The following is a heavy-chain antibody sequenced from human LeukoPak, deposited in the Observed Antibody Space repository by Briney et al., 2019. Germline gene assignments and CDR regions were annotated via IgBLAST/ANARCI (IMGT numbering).Heavy chain of an antibody. Sequence: ASVKVSCKASGGTFSSYAISWVRQAPGQGLEWMGRIIPILGIANYAQKFQGRVTITADKSTSTAYMELSSLRSEDTAVYYCASSSVHDSSGYYCSYWGQGTLVTVSS. V-gene: IGHV1-69*04. J-gene: IGHJ4*02. CDR1: GGTFSSYA. D-gene: IGHD3-22*01. CDR3: ASSSVHDSSGYYCSY. CDR2: IIPILGIA.